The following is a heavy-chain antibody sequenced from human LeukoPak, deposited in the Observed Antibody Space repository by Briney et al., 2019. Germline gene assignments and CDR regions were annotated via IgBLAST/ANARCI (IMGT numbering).Heavy chain of an antibody. CDR3: AREGGVAGFDY. D-gene: IGHD6-19*01. CDR2: IDPNSGGT. J-gene: IGHJ4*02. Sequence: ASVKVSCKASGYSFTIFYLHWLRQAPGQGLEWMGWIDPNSGGTNYAQKFQGRVTMTRDTSTSTVYMELSSLRSEDTAVYYCAREGGVAGFDYWGQGTLVTVSS. CDR1: GYSFTIFY. V-gene: IGHV1-2*02.